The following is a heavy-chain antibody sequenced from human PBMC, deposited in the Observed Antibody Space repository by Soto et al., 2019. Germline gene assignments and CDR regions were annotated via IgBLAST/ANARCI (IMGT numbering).Heavy chain of an antibody. CDR2: INHSGST. J-gene: IGHJ4*02. V-gene: IGHV4-34*01. CDR1: GGSFSGYY. D-gene: IGHD2-15*01. CDR3: ARALVVRFDY. Sequence: SKPLSLTCAVYGGSFSGYYWSWIRQPPGKGLEWIGEINHSGSTNYNPSLKSRVTISVDTSKNQFSLKLSSVTAADTAGYYCARALVVRFDYWGQGNLVTVVS.